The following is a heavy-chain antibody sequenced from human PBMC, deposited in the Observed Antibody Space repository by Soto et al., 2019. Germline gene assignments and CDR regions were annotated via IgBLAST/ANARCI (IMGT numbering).Heavy chain of an antibody. CDR2: INHSGST. V-gene: IGHV4-34*01. J-gene: IGHJ6*03. Sequence: QVQLQQWGAGLLKPSETLSLTCAVYGGSFSGYYWSWIRQPPGKGLEWIGEINHSGSTNYNPSLKSRVTISVDTSKNQFSLKLSSVTAADTAVYYCASYGGRMKTRMGGVLRGEYYYYMDVWGKGTTVTVSS. CDR1: GGSFSGYY. D-gene: IGHD2-15*01. CDR3: ASYGGRMKTRMGGVLRGEYYYYMDV.